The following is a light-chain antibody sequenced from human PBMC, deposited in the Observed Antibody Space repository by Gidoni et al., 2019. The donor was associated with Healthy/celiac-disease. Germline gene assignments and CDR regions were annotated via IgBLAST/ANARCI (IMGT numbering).Light chain of an antibody. CDR2: DAS. Sequence: EFVLTQSPATLSLSPGERATLSCRASQSVSSYLAWYQQKPGQAPRHLIYDASNRATGIPARFSGSGSGTDFTLTISSLEPEDFAVYYCQQRSNWPPFTFGPGTKVDIK. V-gene: IGKV3-11*01. CDR1: QSVSSY. CDR3: QQRSNWPPFT. J-gene: IGKJ3*01.